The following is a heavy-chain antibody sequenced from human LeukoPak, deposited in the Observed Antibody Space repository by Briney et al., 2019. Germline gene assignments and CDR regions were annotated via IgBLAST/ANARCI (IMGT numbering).Heavy chain of an antibody. D-gene: IGHD2-15*01. CDR1: GFTFSSYG. CDR3: ARETYCSGGSCHSIGKPYYYYGMDV. J-gene: IGHJ6*02. V-gene: IGHV3-33*01. CDR2: IWYDGSNK. Sequence: GRSLRLSCAASGFTFSSYGMHWVRQAPGKGLEWVAVIWYDGSNKYYADSVKGRFTISRDNSKNTLYLQMNSLRAEDTAVYYCARETYCSGGSCHSIGKPYYYYGMDVWGQGTTVTVSS.